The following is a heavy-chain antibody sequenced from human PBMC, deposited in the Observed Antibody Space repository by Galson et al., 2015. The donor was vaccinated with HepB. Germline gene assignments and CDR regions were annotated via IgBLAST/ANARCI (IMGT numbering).Heavy chain of an antibody. CDR1: GYTLTELS. V-gene: IGHV1-24*01. Sequence: SVKVSCKVSGYTLTELSMHWVRQAPGKGLEWMGGFDPEDGETIYAQKFQGRVTMTEDTSTDTAYMELSSLRSEDTAVYYCATDPSGYFLDYFDYWGQGTLVTVSS. CDR3: ATDPSGYFLDYFDY. CDR2: FDPEDGET. J-gene: IGHJ4*02. D-gene: IGHD5-12*01.